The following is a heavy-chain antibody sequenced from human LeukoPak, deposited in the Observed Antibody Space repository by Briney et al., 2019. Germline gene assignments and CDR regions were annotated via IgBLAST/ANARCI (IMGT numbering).Heavy chain of an antibody. J-gene: IGHJ4*02. V-gene: IGHV3-30*03. CDR3: VYYFDY. Sequence: QSGGSLRLSCAASGFTFSSYGMHWVRQAPGKGLEWVAVISYDGSNKYYADSVKGRFTISRDNSKNTLYLQINSLRAEDTAVYYCVYYFDYWGQGTLVTVSS. CDR2: ISYDGSNK. CDR1: GFTFSSYG.